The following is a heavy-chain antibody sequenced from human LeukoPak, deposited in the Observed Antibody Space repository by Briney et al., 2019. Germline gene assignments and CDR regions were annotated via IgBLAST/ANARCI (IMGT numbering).Heavy chain of an antibody. CDR3: ARHGADDFWSGYYPIDY. CDR1: GGSISSSSYY. CDR2: IYYSGST. Sequence: PSETLSLTCTVSGGSISSSSYYWGWIRQPPGKGLEWIGSIYYSGSTYYNPSLKSRVTISVDTSKNQFSLKLSSVTAADTAVYYCARHGADDFWSGYYPIDYWGQGTLVTASS. D-gene: IGHD3-3*01. V-gene: IGHV4-39*01. J-gene: IGHJ4*02.